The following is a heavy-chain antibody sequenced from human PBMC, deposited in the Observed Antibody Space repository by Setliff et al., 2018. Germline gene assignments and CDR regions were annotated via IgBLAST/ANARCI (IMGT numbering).Heavy chain of an antibody. J-gene: IGHJ4*02. CDR2: IIPIFGSP. V-gene: IGHV1-69*13. CDR1: GDTLTTYA. CDR3: ARDFQLGFYYFDS. D-gene: IGHD1-1*01. Sequence: GASVKVSCKASGDTLTTYAIHWVRQAPGQGLEWMGMIIPIFGSPHYAQRFQDRVIITADVSTRTAYMDLSSLRSEDTAIYYRARDFQLGFYYFDSWGRGTLVTVSS.